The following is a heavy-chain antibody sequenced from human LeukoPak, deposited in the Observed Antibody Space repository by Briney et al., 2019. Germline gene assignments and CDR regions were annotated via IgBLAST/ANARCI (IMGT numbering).Heavy chain of an antibody. V-gene: IGHV4-39*01. J-gene: IGHJ5*02. CDR2: IYDSGST. D-gene: IGHD3-22*01. Sequence: PSETLSLTCTVSGASISGSGYYWGWIRQPPGKGLEWIGNIYDSGSTYYNASLQSRVTISIDTSKNQFSLKLSSVTAADTAVYYCASGGPSYYYDSSGHNWFDPWGQGTLVTVSS. CDR3: ASGGPSYYYDSSGHNWFDP. CDR1: GASISGSGYY.